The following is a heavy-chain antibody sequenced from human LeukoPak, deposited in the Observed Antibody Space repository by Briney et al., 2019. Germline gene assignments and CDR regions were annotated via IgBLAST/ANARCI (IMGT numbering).Heavy chain of an antibody. V-gene: IGHV3-64*01. D-gene: IGHD6-19*01. J-gene: IGHJ4*02. CDR1: GFTFSGYA. Sequence: GGSLRLSCAASGFTFSGYAMHWVRQAPGKGLEYVSAISSNGGSTYYANSVKGRFTISRDNSKNTLYLQMGSLRAEDMAVYYCARARIAVAGTYDYWGQGTLVTVSS. CDR2: ISSNGGST. CDR3: ARARIAVAGTYDY.